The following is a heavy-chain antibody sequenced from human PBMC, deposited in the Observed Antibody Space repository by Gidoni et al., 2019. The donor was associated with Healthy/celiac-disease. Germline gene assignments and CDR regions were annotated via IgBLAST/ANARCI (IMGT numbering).Heavy chain of an antibody. CDR3: ARGPEWEQTRGLAFDI. CDR2: IYYSGST. D-gene: IGHD1-26*01. CDR1: GGSISSYY. V-gene: IGHV4-59*01. J-gene: IGHJ3*02. Sequence: QVQLQESGPGLVKPSETLSLTCTVSGGSISSYYWSWIRQPPGKGLEWIGYIYYSGSTNYNPSLKSRVTISVDTSKNQFSLKLSSVTAADTAVYYCARGPEWEQTRGLAFDIWGQGTMVTVSS.